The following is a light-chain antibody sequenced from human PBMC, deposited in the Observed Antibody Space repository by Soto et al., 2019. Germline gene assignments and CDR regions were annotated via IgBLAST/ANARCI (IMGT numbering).Light chain of an antibody. Sequence: QSALTQPASVSGSPGQSITISCTGTGSDIGAYNYVSWYQQHPGKAPKLIIHGVTHRPSGVSTRFSASKSAYTASLTISGRQAEDEAAYYCGSFTTSTFYVFGPGTKRTV. CDR3: GSFTTSTFYV. V-gene: IGLV2-14*01. CDR1: GSDIGAYNY. CDR2: GVT. J-gene: IGLJ1*01.